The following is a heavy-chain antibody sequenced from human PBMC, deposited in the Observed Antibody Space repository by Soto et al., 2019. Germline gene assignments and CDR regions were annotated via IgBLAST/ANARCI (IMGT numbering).Heavy chain of an antibody. J-gene: IGHJ5*02. D-gene: IGHD6-19*01. CDR1: GGTFDIFS. CDR2: IIPIFGTA. Sequence: QVQLVQSGAEVKKPGSSVKVSCKASGGTFDIFSISWVRQAPGQGLEWMGGIIPIFGTAEYSQKFQGSVTITADESTSTSGMELSSLRFEDTAVYYCAKENRDDDSGWYSSTDWFDPLGQGTLVTVSS. CDR3: AKENRDDDSGWYSSTDWFDP. V-gene: IGHV1-69*01.